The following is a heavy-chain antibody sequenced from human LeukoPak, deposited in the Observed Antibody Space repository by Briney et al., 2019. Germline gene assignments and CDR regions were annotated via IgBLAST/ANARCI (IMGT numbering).Heavy chain of an antibody. Sequence: GGSLRLSCAASGFTFSDYYMSWIRQAPGKGLEWVSYISSSGSTIYYADSVKGRFTISRDNAKNSLYLQMNSLRAEDTAVYYCARDRSDCSSTSCYGGWFDPWGEGTLATVSS. CDR3: ARDRSDCSSTSCYGGWFDP. CDR1: GFTFSDYY. D-gene: IGHD2-2*01. CDR2: ISSSGSTI. V-gene: IGHV3-11*01. J-gene: IGHJ5*02.